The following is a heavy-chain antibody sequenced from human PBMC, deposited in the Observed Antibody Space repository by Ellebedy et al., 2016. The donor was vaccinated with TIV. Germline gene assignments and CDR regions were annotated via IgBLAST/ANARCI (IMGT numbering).Heavy chain of an antibody. Sequence: GESLKISCAASGFTFSSYWMHWVRQAPGKGLVWVSRINSDGSSTSYADSVKGRFTISRDNSKNTLYLQMNSLRAEDTAVYYCAKPPQTLRYFDWYHFDYWGQGTLVTVSS. D-gene: IGHD3-9*01. CDR1: GFTFSSYW. CDR3: AKPPQTLRYFDWYHFDY. CDR2: INSDGSST. V-gene: IGHV3-74*01. J-gene: IGHJ4*02.